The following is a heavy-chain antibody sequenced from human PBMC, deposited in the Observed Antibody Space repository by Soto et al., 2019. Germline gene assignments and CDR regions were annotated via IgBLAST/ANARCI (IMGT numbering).Heavy chain of an antibody. CDR3: ASSSSGSFWFDP. CDR2: IIPIFGTA. Sequence: SVKVSCKASGGTFSSYAISWVRQAPGQWLEWMGGIIPIFGTANYAQKFQGRVTITADESTSTAYMELSSLRSEDTAVYYCASSSSGSFWFDPWGQGTLVTVSS. V-gene: IGHV1-69*13. D-gene: IGHD6-6*01. CDR1: GGTFSSYA. J-gene: IGHJ5*02.